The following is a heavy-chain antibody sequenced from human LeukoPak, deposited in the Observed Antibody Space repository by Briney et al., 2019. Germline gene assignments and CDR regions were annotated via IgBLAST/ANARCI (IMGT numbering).Heavy chain of an antibody. CDR1: GDSVSSNIAT. CDR2: THYRSKWYK. Sequence: SQTLSLTCVISGDSVSSNIATWNWIRQSPSRGLEWLGRTHYRSKWYKDYADSVKSRITINPDTSKNQLSLQLDSVIPEDTAVYYCVRGNRFTYDYWGQGTLVTVSS. CDR3: VRGNRFTYDY. V-gene: IGHV6-1*01. J-gene: IGHJ4*02. D-gene: IGHD2/OR15-2a*01.